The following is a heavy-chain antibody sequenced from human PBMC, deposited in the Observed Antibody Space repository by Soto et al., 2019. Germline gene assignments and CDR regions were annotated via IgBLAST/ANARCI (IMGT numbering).Heavy chain of an antibody. CDR3: AKNGPAYADAFDS. V-gene: IGHV3-23*01. J-gene: IGHJ3*01. CDR2: ISGSAGTT. Sequence: EVQLSQSGGGWVQPGGSLRLSCSASGFIFASYAMSWVRQAPGKGLEWVSVISGSAGTTDYAGSVTGRFTISRDNSKNTLYLHMTSLKGEDTAVYYCAKNGPAYADAFDSWGQGTMVTVPS. D-gene: IGHD2-8*01. CDR1: GFIFASYA.